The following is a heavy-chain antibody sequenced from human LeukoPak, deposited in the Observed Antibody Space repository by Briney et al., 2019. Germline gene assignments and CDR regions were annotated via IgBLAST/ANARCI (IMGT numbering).Heavy chain of an antibody. CDR2: SNVGNGNT. CDR1: GYSFTNYA. J-gene: IGHJ6*02. V-gene: IGHV1-3*01. CDR3: ARGDYYGSGGFGMDV. Sequence: ASVKVSCKASGYSFTNYAIHWVRQAPGQRPEWMGWSNVGNGNTKYSQEFQGRVTFTRDTSANTAYMQLRRLRSQDTGVYYCARGDYYGSGGFGMDVWGQGTAVTVSS. D-gene: IGHD3-10*01.